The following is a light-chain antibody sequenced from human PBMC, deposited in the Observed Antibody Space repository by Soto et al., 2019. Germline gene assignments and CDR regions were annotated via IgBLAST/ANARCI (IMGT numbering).Light chain of an antibody. J-gene: IGKJ3*01. Sequence: EIVLTQSPGTLSLSPGERATLSCRASQSVSSNYLAWYQQKPGQAPRLLIYGASSRATGIPDRFSGSGSGTDFTLTISTLEPEDFAVYYCQQYGRSPGFFTFGPGTKVDIK. CDR3: QQYGRSPGFFT. CDR2: GAS. CDR1: QSVSSNY. V-gene: IGKV3-20*01.